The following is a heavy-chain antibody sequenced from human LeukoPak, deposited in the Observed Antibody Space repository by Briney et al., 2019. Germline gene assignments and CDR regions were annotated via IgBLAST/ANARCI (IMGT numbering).Heavy chain of an antibody. Sequence: SETLSLTCTASGVSISSYYWSWIRQPPGKGLEWIGYIYYSGSTNYNPSLKSRVTISVDTSKNQFSLKLSSVTAADTAVYYCASLSSGWYTEYFQHWGQGTLVTVSS. D-gene: IGHD6-19*01. CDR1: GVSISSYY. V-gene: IGHV4-59*08. CDR3: ASLSSGWYTEYFQH. J-gene: IGHJ1*01. CDR2: IYYSGST.